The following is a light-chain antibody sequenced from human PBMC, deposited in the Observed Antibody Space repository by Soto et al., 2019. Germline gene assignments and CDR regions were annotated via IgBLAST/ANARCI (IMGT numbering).Light chain of an antibody. Sequence: DIVMTQTPLSLSDTPGQPASISCKSSQSLLHSDGKTYLYWYLQRSGQPPQLLIHEVSNRFSGVPDRFSGSGSGTDFTLEISRVEAEDVGIYYCMQSIQLPRTFGQGTKVEIK. CDR2: EVS. CDR1: QSLLHSDGKTY. CDR3: MQSIQLPRT. J-gene: IGKJ1*01. V-gene: IGKV2D-29*01.